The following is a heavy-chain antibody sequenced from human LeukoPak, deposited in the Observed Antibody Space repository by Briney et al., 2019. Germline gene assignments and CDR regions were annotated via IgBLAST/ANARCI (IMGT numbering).Heavy chain of an antibody. V-gene: IGHV3-15*01. D-gene: IGHD3-10*01. CDR3: TTDPWFGELVEDPDY. J-gene: IGHJ4*02. CDR1: GFTFSNAW. Sequence: GGSLRLSCAASGFTFSNAWMSWVRQAPGKGLEWVGRIKSKTDGGTTDYAAPVKGRFTISRDDSKNTLYLQMNSLKTEDTAVYYCTTDPWFGELVEDPDYWGQGTLVTVSS. CDR2: IKSKTDGGTT.